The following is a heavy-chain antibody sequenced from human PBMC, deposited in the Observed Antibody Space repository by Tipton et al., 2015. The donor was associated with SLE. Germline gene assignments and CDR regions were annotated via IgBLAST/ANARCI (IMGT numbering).Heavy chain of an antibody. CDR3: ARELPGYGFDI. V-gene: IGHV3-30*04. J-gene: IGHJ3*02. CDR1: GFTFSGYA. CDR2: ISYDGSNK. Sequence: SLRLSCAASGFTFSGYAMHWVRQAPGKGLEWVAVISYDGSNKYYAASVKGRFTISRDSSKNTLYLQMKSLRAEDTAVYYCARELPGYGFDIWCQGTMVTVSS.